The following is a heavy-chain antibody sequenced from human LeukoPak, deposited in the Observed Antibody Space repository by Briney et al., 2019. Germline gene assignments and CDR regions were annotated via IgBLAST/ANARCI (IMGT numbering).Heavy chain of an antibody. CDR1: GASISSNF. CDR2: ISDSGST. D-gene: IGHD2-2*01. Sequence: SETVPLTCTVSGASISSNFWGWLRQPPGKGLDGMGYISDSGSTNYIPSLKSRVTISVDTSKTQYSLRLSSVTAADTAVYYCARDNIVVEPSPNLFVEARRYYYGMDVWGQGATVTVCS. V-gene: IGHV4-59*01. J-gene: IGHJ6*01. CDR3: ARDNIVVEPSPNLFVEARRYYYGMDV.